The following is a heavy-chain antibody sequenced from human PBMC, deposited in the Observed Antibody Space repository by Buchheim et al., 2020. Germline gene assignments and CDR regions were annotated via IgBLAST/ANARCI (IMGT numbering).Heavy chain of an antibody. V-gene: IGHV4-30-4*01. Sequence: QVQLQESGPGLVKPSQTLSLTCTVSNGSISSGDYYWSWIRQPPGKGLEWIGFIYYSGSTYYNLSLKSRVTILVDTSKKRFSLKVSSVTAADTAVYYCARLVLPKYYFDYWGQGTL. CDR2: IYYSGST. J-gene: IGHJ4*02. D-gene: IGHD6-6*01. CDR3: ARLVLPKYYFDY. CDR1: NGSISSGDYY.